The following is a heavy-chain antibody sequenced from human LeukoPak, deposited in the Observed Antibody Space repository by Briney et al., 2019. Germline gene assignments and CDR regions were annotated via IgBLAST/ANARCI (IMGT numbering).Heavy chain of an antibody. Sequence: GGSLKLSCAASGFTFSGSAMHWVRQASGKGLEWVGRIRSKANSYATAYAASVKGRFTISRDDSKNTAYLQMNSLKTEDTAVYYCAKDPRYCSSTSCYRDYYYYYMDVWGKGTTVTVSS. CDR2: IRSKANSYAT. D-gene: IGHD2-2*01. CDR3: AKDPRYCSSTSCYRDYYYYYMDV. V-gene: IGHV3-73*01. CDR1: GFTFSGSA. J-gene: IGHJ6*03.